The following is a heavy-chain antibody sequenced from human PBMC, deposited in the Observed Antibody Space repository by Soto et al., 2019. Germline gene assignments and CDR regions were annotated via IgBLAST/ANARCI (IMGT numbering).Heavy chain of an antibody. CDR3: ARERDSSGYYYRASYNWFDP. D-gene: IGHD3-22*01. V-gene: IGHV5-51*01. Sequence: GESLKISCKGSGYSFTSYWIGWVRQMPGKGLEWMGIIYPGDSDTRYSPSFQGQVTISADKSISTAYLQWSSLKASDTAMYYCARERDSSGYYYRASYNWFDPWGQGTLVTVSS. CDR1: GYSFTSYW. CDR2: IYPGDSDT. J-gene: IGHJ5*02.